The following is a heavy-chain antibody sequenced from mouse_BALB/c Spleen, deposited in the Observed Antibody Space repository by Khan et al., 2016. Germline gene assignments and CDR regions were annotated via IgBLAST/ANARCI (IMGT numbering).Heavy chain of an antibody. CDR2: IHYSGGT. V-gene: IGHV3-1*02. J-gene: IGHJ4*01. CDR3: TISHGYYAMDY. Sequence: EVQLVESGPDLVKPSQSLSLTCTVTGYSITSGYSWHWIRQFPGNKLEWMGYIHYSGGTKYIPSLKSRISITRDTSKNQFFLQLNSVTPEDTATYYCTISHGYYAMDYWGQGTSVTVSS. CDR1: GYSITSGYS.